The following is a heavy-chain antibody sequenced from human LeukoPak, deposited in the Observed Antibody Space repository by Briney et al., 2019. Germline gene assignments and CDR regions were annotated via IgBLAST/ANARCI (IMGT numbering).Heavy chain of an antibody. J-gene: IGHJ4*02. CDR3: ARRYGDYYFDY. CDR2: IYYGGST. Sequence: SEPLSLPCTASGGSISSSSYYWGWIRQPPGKGLEWIGSIYYGGSTYYNPSLKSRVTISVDTSKNQFSLKLSSVTAADTAVYYCARRYGDYYFDYWGQGTLVTVSS. CDR1: GGSISSSSYY. D-gene: IGHD4-17*01. V-gene: IGHV4-39*01.